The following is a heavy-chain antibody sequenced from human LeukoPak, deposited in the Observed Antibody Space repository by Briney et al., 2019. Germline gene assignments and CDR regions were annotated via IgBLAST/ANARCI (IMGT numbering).Heavy chain of an antibody. CDR2: MDPNSGNT. Sequence: ASVKVSCKASGYTFTSYDINWVRQATGQGLEWMGWMDPNSGNTGYAQKFQGRVTMTRNTSISTAYMELGSLRSEDTAMYYCARGRYDSSGYFTYWGQGTLVTVSS. J-gene: IGHJ4*02. CDR3: ARGRYDSSGYFTY. CDR1: GYTFTSYD. D-gene: IGHD3-22*01. V-gene: IGHV1-8*01.